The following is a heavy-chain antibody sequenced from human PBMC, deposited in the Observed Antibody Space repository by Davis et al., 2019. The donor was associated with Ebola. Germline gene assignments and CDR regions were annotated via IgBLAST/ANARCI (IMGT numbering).Heavy chain of an antibody. D-gene: IGHD3-22*01. CDR2: IKGDEIST. CDR3: ATGSGYYYNY. J-gene: IGHJ4*02. CDR1: GFTFSHYW. V-gene: IGHV3-74*03. Sequence: GESLKISCAASGFTFSHYWMHWVRQSPGKGLVWVSRIKGDEISTTYADSVRGRFTISRDNAKNMVYLQMDSLRVEDTAVYYCATGSGYYYNYWGQGTLVTVSS.